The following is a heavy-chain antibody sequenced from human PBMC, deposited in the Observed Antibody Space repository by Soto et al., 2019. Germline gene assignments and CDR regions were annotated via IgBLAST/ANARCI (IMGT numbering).Heavy chain of an antibody. CDR2: INWNGGST. J-gene: IGHJ4*02. D-gene: IGHD3-22*01. CDR1: GFTFDDYG. CDR3: ARDPYYYDSSGYSALRFFDY. Sequence: GGSLRLSCAASGFTFDDYGMSWVRQAPGKGLEWVSGINWNGGSTGYADSVKGRFTISRDNAKNSLYLQMNSLRAEDTALYYCARDPYYYDSSGYSALRFFDYWGQGTLVTVSS. V-gene: IGHV3-20*04.